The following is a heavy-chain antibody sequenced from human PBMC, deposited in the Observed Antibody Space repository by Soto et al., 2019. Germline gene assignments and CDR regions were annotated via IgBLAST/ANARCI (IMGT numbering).Heavy chain of an antibody. Sequence: SETLSLTCTVSGDSITNSDYYWNWIRQSPGKGLEWIASIDYSGNTYYNPSLKSRVVISADTSKNLFSLKLRSVTAADTALYFCARDGPYYYGFAVWGQGTTVTVSS. CDR1: GDSITNSDYY. V-gene: IGHV4-30-4*01. CDR2: IDYSGNT. J-gene: IGHJ6*02. CDR3: ARDGPYYYGFAV.